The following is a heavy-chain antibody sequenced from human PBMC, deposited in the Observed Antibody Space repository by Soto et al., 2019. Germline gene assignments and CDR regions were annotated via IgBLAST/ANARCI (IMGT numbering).Heavy chain of an antibody. CDR3: AKDTGTIFGSYYGMDV. D-gene: IGHD3-3*01. V-gene: IGHV3-43*01. CDR1: GFTFDDYT. CDR2: ISWDGGST. J-gene: IGHJ6*02. Sequence: PGGSLRLSCAASGFTFDDYTMHWVRQAPGKGLEWVSLISWDGGSTYYADSVKGRFTISRDNSKNSLYLQMNSLRTEDTALYYCAKDTGTIFGSYYGMDVWGQGTTVTVSS.